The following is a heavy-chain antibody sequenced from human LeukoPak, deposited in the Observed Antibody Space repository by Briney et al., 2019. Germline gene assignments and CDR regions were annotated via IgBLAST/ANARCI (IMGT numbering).Heavy chain of an antibody. CDR3: ARDYYYYDSSENFDY. CDR2: IPYDGSNK. D-gene: IGHD3-22*01. V-gene: IGHV3-30*01. Sequence: GGSLRLSCAASGFTFSSYAMHWVRQAPGKGLEWVAVIPYDGSNKYYADSVKGRFTISRDNSKNTLYLQMNSLRAEDTAVYYCARDYYYYDSSENFDYWGQGTLVTVSS. J-gene: IGHJ4*02. CDR1: GFTFSSYA.